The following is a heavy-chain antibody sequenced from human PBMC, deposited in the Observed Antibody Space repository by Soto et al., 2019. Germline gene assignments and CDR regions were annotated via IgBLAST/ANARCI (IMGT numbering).Heavy chain of an antibody. CDR3: ARGLVGATPFDY. Sequence: PGPQVKVSCKASGGTFSSYAISWVRQAPGQGLEWMGGIIPIFGTANYAQKFQGRVTITADESTSTAYMELSSLRSEDTAVYYCARGLVGATPFDYWGQGTLVTVSS. J-gene: IGHJ4*02. CDR2: IIPIFGTA. D-gene: IGHD1-26*01. CDR1: GGTFSSYA. V-gene: IGHV1-69*01.